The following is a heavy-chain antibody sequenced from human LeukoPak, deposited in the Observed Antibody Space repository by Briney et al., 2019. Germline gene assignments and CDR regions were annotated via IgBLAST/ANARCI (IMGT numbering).Heavy chain of an antibody. CDR1: GFTFSRYD. CDR3: ARLWWIQPVY. V-gene: IGHV3-30-3*01. CDR2: ISYDGSNK. Sequence: PGGSLRLSCAASGFTFSRYDMHWVRQAPGKGLEWVAVISYDGSNKYYGDSVKGRFTISRDNSKNTLYLQMSTLSAEDTAVYYCARLWWIQPVYWGQGTLVTVSS. D-gene: IGHD5-18*01. J-gene: IGHJ4*02.